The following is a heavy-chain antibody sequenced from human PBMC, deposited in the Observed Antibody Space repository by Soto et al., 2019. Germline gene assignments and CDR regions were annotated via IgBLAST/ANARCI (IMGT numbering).Heavy chain of an antibody. CDR2: IKSKTDGGTT. J-gene: IGHJ3*02. Sequence: GGSLRLSCAASGFTFSNAWMSWVRQAPGKGLEWVGHIKSKTDGGTTDYAAPVKGRFTISRDDSKNTLYLQMNSLKTEDTAVYYCTTDGSSDAFDIWGQGTMVTVSS. V-gene: IGHV3-15*01. CDR3: TTDGSSDAFDI. D-gene: IGHD6-6*01. CDR1: GFTFSNAW.